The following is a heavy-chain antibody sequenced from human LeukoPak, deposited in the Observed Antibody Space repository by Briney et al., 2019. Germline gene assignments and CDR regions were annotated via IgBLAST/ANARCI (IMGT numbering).Heavy chain of an antibody. V-gene: IGHV4-34*01. CDR1: GGSFSCYY. J-gene: IGHJ5*02. CDR2: INHSGST. D-gene: IGHD2-2*01. Sequence: PSETLSLTYAVYGGSFSCYYWSWIRQPPGKGLEWIGGINHSGSTNYNPSLKSRVTISVDTSKNQFSLKLSSVTAADTAVYYCASHPSTYCSSTSCNWFDPWGQGTLVTVSS. CDR3: ASHPSTYCSSTSCNWFDP.